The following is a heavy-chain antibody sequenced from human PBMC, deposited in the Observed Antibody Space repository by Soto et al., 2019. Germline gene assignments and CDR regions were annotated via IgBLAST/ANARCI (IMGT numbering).Heavy chain of an antibody. J-gene: IGHJ4*02. CDR1: GGSISSGGYY. CDR2: IYYSGST. V-gene: IGHV4-31*03. CDR3: ARSGYCYSPNPLLY. D-gene: IGHD5-18*01. Sequence: QVQLQESGPGLVKPSQTLSLTCTVSGGSISSGGYYWSWIRQHPGKGLEWIGYIYYSGSTYYNPSLNSRVTISVYTSENKFSLKLSSVTAADTDVYYCARSGYCYSPNPLLYWGQGTLATVSS.